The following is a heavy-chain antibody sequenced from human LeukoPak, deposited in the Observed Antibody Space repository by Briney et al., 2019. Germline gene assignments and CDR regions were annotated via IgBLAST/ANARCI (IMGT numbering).Heavy chain of an antibody. Sequence: GGSLRLSCAASGFTFSNYGMSWVRQAPGNGLEWVSGISVSGGVTSYVDSVMGRFTISRDNSKNTLYLQMNSLRAEDTGVYYCAKSGYSDGSGYYAAYYFDYWGQGTLVTVSS. CDR2: ISVSGGVT. V-gene: IGHV3-23*01. CDR1: GFTFSNYG. J-gene: IGHJ4*02. D-gene: IGHD3-22*01. CDR3: AKSGYSDGSGYYAAYYFDY.